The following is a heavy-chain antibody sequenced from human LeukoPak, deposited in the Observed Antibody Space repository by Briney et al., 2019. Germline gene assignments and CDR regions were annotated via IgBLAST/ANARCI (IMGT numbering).Heavy chain of an antibody. D-gene: IGHD3-10*01. CDR1: GFTFSRYA. Sequence: PGGSLRLSCLTSGFTFSRYAMHWVRQAPGKGLEYVSGIGSNGGSTYYADSVKGRFTVSRDDCKNMLSLQMSSLRAEDAAVFYCVKGGLRGVIDALDIWGQGTMVTVSS. CDR3: VKGGLRGVIDALDI. V-gene: IGHV3-64D*06. J-gene: IGHJ3*02. CDR2: IGSNGGST.